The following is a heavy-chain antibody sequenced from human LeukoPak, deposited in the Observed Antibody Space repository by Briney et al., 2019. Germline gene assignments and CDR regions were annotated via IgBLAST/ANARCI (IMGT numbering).Heavy chain of an antibody. CDR2: IIPIFGTA. J-gene: IGHJ6*03. Sequence: SVKVSCKASGGTFSSYAISWVRQAPGQGLEWMGGIIPIFGTANYAQKFQGRVTITTDESTSTAYMELSSLRSEDTAVYYCARADRDTAIRYYYYYYMDVWGKGTTVTVSS. CDR1: GGTFSSYA. CDR3: ARADRDTAIRYYYYYYMDV. D-gene: IGHD5-18*01. V-gene: IGHV1-69*05.